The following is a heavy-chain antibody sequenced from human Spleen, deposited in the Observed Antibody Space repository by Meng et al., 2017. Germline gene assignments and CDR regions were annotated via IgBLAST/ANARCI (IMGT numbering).Heavy chain of an antibody. CDR2: INAVFGTT. CDR3: ARKAGNCVTSTCYSLDY. Sequence: SVKVSCKALGGIFSNYVIGWVRQAPGQGLEWMGGINAVFGTTDYAQKFKGRVSITTDESTSTVYMELTRLTSKDTAVYFCARKAGNCVTSTCYSLDYWGQGTLVTVSS. J-gene: IGHJ4*02. CDR1: GGIFSNYV. V-gene: IGHV1-69*05. D-gene: IGHD2-15*01.